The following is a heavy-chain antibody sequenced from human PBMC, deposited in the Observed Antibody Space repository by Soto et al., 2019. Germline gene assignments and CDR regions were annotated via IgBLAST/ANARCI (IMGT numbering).Heavy chain of an antibody. D-gene: IGHD4-17*01. J-gene: IGHJ3*01. V-gene: IGHV3-23*01. CDR2: ISGSGSDT. CDR3: AHPRGYGVFDAYDF. CDR1: GFTFSTYA. Sequence: EVQLLESGGGLVQPGGSLRLSCAASGFTFSTYAMSGVRQAPGKGLEWVSAISGSGSDTYHADSVKGRFTISRDNSISTLYLQMNSLRTEDTAVYYCAHPRGYGVFDAYDFWGQGAMVTVSS.